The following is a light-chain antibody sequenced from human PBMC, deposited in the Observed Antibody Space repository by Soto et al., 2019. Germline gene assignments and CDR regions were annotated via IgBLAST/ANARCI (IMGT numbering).Light chain of an antibody. J-gene: IGLJ1*01. CDR2: EGS. V-gene: IGLV2-23*01. Sequence: QSALTQPASVSGSPGQSTTISCTGTSSDVGNYNLVSWYQQHPGKAPKLMIYEGSKRPSGVSNRFSGSKSGNTASLTISILQAEDEADYYCCSYAGSSTYVFGTGTKVTAL. CDR1: SSDVGNYNL. CDR3: CSYAGSSTYV.